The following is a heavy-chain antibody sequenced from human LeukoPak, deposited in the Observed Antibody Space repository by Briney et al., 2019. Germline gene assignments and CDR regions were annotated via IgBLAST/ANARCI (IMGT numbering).Heavy chain of an antibody. CDR3: QYYYYYMDV. J-gene: IGHJ6*03. V-gene: IGHV3-21*01. CDR1: GFTFSSYS. Sequence: PGGSLRLSCAASGFTFSSYSMNWVRQAPGKGLEWVSSISGSSSYIYYADSVKGRFTISRDNSKNTLYLHVNSLRPEDTAVYEAQYYYYYMDVWGKGTTVTISS. CDR2: ISGSSSYI.